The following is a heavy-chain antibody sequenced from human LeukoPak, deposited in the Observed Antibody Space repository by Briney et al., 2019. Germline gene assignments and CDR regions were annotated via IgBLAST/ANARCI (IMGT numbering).Heavy chain of an antibody. V-gene: IGHV3-23*01. CDR2: ISGTGATT. CDR3: ARVRKTEWYFDL. Sequence: QSGGSLRLSCVASGSTISDYAMSWVRQAPGKGLEWVSIISGTGATTYYADSVKGGFTISRDNSKNTLYLQMNSLRAEDTAVYYCARVRKTEWYFDLWGRGTLVTVSS. CDR1: GSTISDYA. J-gene: IGHJ2*01.